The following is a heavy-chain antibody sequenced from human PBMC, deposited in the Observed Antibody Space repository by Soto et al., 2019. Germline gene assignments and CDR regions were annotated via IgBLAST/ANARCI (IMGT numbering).Heavy chain of an antibody. CDR2: IYYSGST. CDR1: GGSISSGDYY. J-gene: IGHJ6*02. Sequence: SETLSLTCTVSGGSISSGDYYWSWMRQPPGKGLEWIGYIYYSGSTYYNPSLKSRVTISVDTSKNQFSLKLSSVTAADTAVYYCARATALSGMDVWGQGTTVTVSS. V-gene: IGHV4-30-4*01. CDR3: ARATALSGMDV.